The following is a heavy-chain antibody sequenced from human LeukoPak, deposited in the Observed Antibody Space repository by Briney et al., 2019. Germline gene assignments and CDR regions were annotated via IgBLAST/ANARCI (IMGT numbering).Heavy chain of an antibody. CDR3: AIGSLDYEMGDY. D-gene: IGHD3-16*01. CDR1: GYTLTSYD. J-gene: IGHJ4*02. V-gene: IGHV1-8*01. CDR2: MNTNSSNR. Sequence: ASVKGSCKASGYTLTSYDIKWVRQATGQGLEWMGWMNTNSSNRGYAPKFQGRVTMTRNNSIRTACMELSSLRSEDTAVYCCAIGSLDYEMGDYWGQGTLVTVSS.